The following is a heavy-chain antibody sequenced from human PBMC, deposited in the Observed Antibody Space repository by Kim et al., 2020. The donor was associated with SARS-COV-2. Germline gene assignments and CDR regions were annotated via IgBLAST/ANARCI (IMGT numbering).Heavy chain of an antibody. CDR1: GGSFSGYY. Sequence: SETLSLTCAVYGGSFSGYYWSWIRQPPGKGLEWIGEINHSGSTNYNPSLKSRVTISVDTSKNQFSLKLSSVTAADTAVYYCARENQAIAAAGTHFDYWGQGTLVTVSS. J-gene: IGHJ4*02. V-gene: IGHV4-34*01. CDR3: ARENQAIAAAGTHFDY. D-gene: IGHD6-13*01. CDR2: INHSGST.